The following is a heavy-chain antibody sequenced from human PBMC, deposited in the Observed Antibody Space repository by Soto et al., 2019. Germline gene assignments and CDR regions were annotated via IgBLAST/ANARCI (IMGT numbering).Heavy chain of an antibody. CDR1: GFTFSSYS. CDR2: ISSSSSYI. V-gene: IGHV3-21*02. J-gene: IGHJ4*02. Sequence: EVQLVESGGGLVKPGGSLRLSCAASGFTFSSYSMNWVRQAPGKGLAWVSSISSSSSYIYYTDSLKGRFTISRDNAKNSLYLQMNSLRAEDTAVYYCAREGLYYLDYWGQGTLVTVSS. CDR3: AREGLYYLDY.